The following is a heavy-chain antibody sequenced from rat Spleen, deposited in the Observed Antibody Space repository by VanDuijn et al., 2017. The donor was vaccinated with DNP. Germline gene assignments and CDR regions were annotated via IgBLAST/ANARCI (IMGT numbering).Heavy chain of an antibody. CDR1: GFTFNNHW. D-gene: IGHD5-1*01. J-gene: IGHJ4*01. Sequence: EVQLVESGGDLVQPGRSLKLSCEASGFTFNNHWMTWIRQVPGKGLEWVASITPSGGNTYFPDSVKGRFTISRNNAENTLYLQMNSLRSEDTATYYCTTSGSSDAMDAWGQGTSVTVSS. CDR2: ITPSGGNT. V-gene: IGHV5-31*01. CDR3: TTSGSSDAMDA.